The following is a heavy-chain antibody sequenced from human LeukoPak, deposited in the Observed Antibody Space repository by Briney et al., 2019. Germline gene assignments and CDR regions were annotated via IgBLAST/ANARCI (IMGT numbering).Heavy chain of an antibody. Sequence: ASVKVSCKASGYAFTSYGISWVRQAPGQGLEWMGWISAYNGNTNYAQKLQGRVTMTTDTSTSTAYMELRSLRSDDTAVYYCARSIAVATWFDPWGQGTLVTVSS. CDR1: GYAFTSYG. CDR2: ISAYNGNT. V-gene: IGHV1-18*01. J-gene: IGHJ5*02. CDR3: ARSIAVATWFDP. D-gene: IGHD6-19*01.